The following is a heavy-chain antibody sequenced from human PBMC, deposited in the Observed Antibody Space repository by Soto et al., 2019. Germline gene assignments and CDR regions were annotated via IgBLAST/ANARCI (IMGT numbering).Heavy chain of an antibody. CDR3: ARQFDSDTSGYYYAY. J-gene: IGHJ4*02. CDR1: GGTFSRNT. V-gene: IGHV1-69*01. Sequence: QVQLVQSGAEVKKTGSSVKVSCKASGGTFSRNTISWVRQAPGQGLEWMGGIMPIFGSANYAQKFQGRVTITADEYTRTVYMELSRLRSEDTAIYYCARQFDSDTSGYYYAYWGQGTLVTVSS. CDR2: IMPIFGSA. D-gene: IGHD3-22*01.